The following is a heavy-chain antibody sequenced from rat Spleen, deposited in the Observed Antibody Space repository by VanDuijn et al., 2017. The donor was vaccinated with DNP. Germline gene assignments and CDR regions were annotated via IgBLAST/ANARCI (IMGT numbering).Heavy chain of an antibody. V-gene: IGHV3-1*01. D-gene: IGHD1-4*01. CDR3: ARWPGYNPPYAMDA. J-gene: IGHJ4*01. CDR1: GYSITSNY. CDR2: ITYSGNT. Sequence: EVQLQESGPGLVKPSQSLSLTCSVTGYSITSNYWGWIRQFPGNKMEYIGHITYSGNTHFNPSLKSRISITRDTSKNQFFLQVNSVTTEDTATYYCARWPGYNPPYAMDAWGQGTSVTVSS.